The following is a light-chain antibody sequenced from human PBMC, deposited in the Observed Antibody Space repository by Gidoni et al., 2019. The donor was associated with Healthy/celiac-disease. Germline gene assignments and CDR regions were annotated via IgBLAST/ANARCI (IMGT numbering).Light chain of an antibody. Sequence: EIVMTQSPATLSVSPGVSATLACRASQSVSSNLAWYQQKPGQAPRLLIYGASTRATGIPARFSGSGSGTEFTLTISSLQSEDFAVYDCQQYNNWPWTFGQGTKLEIK. CDR3: QQYNNWPWT. V-gene: IGKV3-15*01. CDR1: QSVSSN. J-gene: IGKJ2*02. CDR2: GAS.